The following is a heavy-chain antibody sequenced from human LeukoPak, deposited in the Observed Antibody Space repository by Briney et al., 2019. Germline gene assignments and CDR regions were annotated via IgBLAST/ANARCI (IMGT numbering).Heavy chain of an antibody. D-gene: IGHD6-13*01. CDR2: VYYSGST. Sequence: SETLSLTCTVSGGSISSSSYYWGWIRQPPGKGLEWIGSVYYSGSTYYNPSLKSRVTISVDTSKNQFSLKLSSVTAAGTAVYYCARAPLQAAAGTSFDYWGQGTLVTVSS. CDR3: ARAPLQAAAGTSFDY. J-gene: IGHJ4*02. V-gene: IGHV4-39*07. CDR1: GGSISSSSYY.